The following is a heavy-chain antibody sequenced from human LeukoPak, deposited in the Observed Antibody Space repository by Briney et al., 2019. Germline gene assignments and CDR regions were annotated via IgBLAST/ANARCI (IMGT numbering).Heavy chain of an antibody. D-gene: IGHD3-9*01. CDR2: ISPNSGGT. Sequence: ALVKVSCKASGYTFTGYYLHWVRQAPGQGLEWLGWISPNSGGTNYAQNFQGRVTMTRDTSISTAYMELSSLRSDDTAVYYCARGTTYYDILTGFWGLDVWGQGTTVTVSS. CDR1: GYTFTGYY. V-gene: IGHV1-2*02. CDR3: ARGTTYYDILTGFWGLDV. J-gene: IGHJ6*02.